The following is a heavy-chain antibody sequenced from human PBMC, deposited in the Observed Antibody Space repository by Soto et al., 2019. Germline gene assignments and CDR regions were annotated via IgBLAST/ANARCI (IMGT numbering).Heavy chain of an antibody. CDR2: IYHSGST. D-gene: IGHD3-3*01. CDR3: ARGSRYDFWSGYYVDYYYYYGMDV. J-gene: IGHJ6*02. Sequence: TSETLSLTCAVSGGSISSSNWWSWVRQPPGKGLEWIGEIYHSGSTNYNPSLKSRVTISVDKSKNQFSLKLSSVTAADTAVYYCARGSRYDFWSGYYVDYYYYYGMDVWGQGTTVTVSS. V-gene: IGHV4-4*02. CDR1: GGSISSSNW.